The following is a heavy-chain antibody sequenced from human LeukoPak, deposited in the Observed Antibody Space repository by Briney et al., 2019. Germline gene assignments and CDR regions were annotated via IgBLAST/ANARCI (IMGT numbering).Heavy chain of an antibody. Sequence: GGSLRLSCAASGFTFSSYWMHWVRQAPGKGLVWVSRINSDGSTTSYADSVKGRFTISRDNAKNTLYQQMNSLRAEDTAVYYCARDDYGGRGEFDYWGQGTLVTVSS. J-gene: IGHJ4*02. V-gene: IGHV3-74*01. CDR1: GFTFSSYW. D-gene: IGHD4-23*01. CDR3: ARDDYGGRGEFDY. CDR2: INSDGSTT.